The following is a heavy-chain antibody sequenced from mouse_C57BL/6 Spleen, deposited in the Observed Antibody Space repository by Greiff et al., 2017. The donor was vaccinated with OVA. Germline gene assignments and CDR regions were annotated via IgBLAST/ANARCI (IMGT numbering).Heavy chain of an antibody. CDR2: INPSTGGT. CDR1: GYSFTGYY. CDR3: ARWDGYGGFAY. D-gene: IGHD2-2*01. J-gene: IGHJ3*01. V-gene: IGHV1-42*01. Sequence: EVQLQQSGPELVKPGASVKISCKASGYSFTGYYMHWVKQSPEKSLEWIGEINPSTGGTTYNQKFKAKATLTVDKSSSTAYMQLKSLTSEDSAVYYCARWDGYGGFAYWGQGTLVTVSA.